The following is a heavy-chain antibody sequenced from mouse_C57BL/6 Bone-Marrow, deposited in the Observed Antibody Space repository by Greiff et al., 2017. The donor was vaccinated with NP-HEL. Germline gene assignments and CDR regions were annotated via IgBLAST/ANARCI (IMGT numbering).Heavy chain of an antibody. Sequence: DVKLVESGGGLVKPGGSLKLSCAASGFTFSDYGMHWVRQAPEKGLEWVAYISSGSSTIYYADTVKGRFTISRDNAKNTLFLQMTSLRSEDTAMYYCARPFYYGSPVYWGQGTTLTVSS. V-gene: IGHV5-17*01. D-gene: IGHD1-1*01. J-gene: IGHJ2*01. CDR3: ARPFYYGSPVY. CDR2: ISSGSSTI. CDR1: GFTFSDYG.